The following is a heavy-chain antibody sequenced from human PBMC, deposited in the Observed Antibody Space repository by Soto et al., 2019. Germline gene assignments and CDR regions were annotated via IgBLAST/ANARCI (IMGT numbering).Heavy chain of an antibody. CDR3: AKGPIFGVATYYFDY. J-gene: IGHJ4*02. Sequence: GGSLRLSCAASGFTFSSYARSWVRQAPGKGLEWVSAISGSGGSTYYADSVKGRFTISRDDSKNTLYLQMNSLRAEDTAVYYCAKGPIFGVATYYFDYRGQGTLVTVSS. D-gene: IGHD3-3*01. CDR1: GFTFSSYA. CDR2: ISGSGGST. V-gene: IGHV3-23*01.